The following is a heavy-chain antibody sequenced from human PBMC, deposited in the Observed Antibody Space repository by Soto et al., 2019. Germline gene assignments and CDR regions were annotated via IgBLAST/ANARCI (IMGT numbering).Heavy chain of an antibody. CDR2: INPSGGST. V-gene: IGHV1-46*01. CDR1: GSTFTGYY. CDR3: ARAGWELLRDAFDI. Sequence: XSVKVCCNRTGSTFTGYYMDLVRQAPGQGLEWMGIINPSGGSTSYAQKFQGRVTMTRDTSTSTVYMELSSLRSEDTAVYYCARAGWELLRDAFDIWGQGTMVTVSS. J-gene: IGHJ3*02. D-gene: IGHD1-26*01.